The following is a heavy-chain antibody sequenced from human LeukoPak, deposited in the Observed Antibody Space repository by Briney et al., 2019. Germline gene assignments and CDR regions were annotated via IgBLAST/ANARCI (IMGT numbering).Heavy chain of an antibody. CDR3: ARARDLVT. J-gene: IGHJ5*02. Sequence: SETLSLICTVSGGSISSHYWSWIRQPPGKGLEWIGYVENYGRTECIPSLQSRVTLSVDTSKNQFSLKLNSVTAADTAVYYCARARDLVTWGQGTLVTVSS. CDR2: VENYGRT. V-gene: IGHV4-59*11. CDR1: GGSISSHY. D-gene: IGHD2-21*01.